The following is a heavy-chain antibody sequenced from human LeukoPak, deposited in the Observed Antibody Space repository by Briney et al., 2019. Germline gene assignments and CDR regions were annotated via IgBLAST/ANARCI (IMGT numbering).Heavy chain of an antibody. CDR2: IKSKTDGGTT. V-gene: IGHV3-15*01. Sequence: GGSLRLSCAASGFTFSNAWMSWVRQAPGKGLEWVGRIKSKTDGGTTDYAAPVKGRFTISRDDSKNTLYLQMNSLKTEDTAVYYCTTGIAAAPRYYYYMDVWGKGTTVTVSS. CDR1: GFTFSNAW. CDR3: TTGIAAAPRYYYYMDV. J-gene: IGHJ6*03. D-gene: IGHD6-13*01.